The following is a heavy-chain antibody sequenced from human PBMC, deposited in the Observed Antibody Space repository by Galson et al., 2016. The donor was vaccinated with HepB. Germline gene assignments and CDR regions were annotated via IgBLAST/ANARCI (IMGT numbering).Heavy chain of an antibody. D-gene: IGHD2-21*02. CDR1: GFTFSTYS. CDR3: VTGSGRKMTALRH. CDR2: ISFDASKQ. J-gene: IGHJ4*02. Sequence: SLRLSCAASGFTFSTYSMHWVRQSPGKGLEWMALISFDASKQYYADSVTGRFTISRGNSNNTLSLQMSSLRSEDTGVYYCVTGSGRKMTALRHWGPGTLVTVSA. V-gene: IGHV3-30*04.